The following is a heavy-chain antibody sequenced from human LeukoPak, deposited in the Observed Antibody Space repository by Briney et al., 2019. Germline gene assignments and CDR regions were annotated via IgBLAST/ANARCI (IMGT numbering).Heavy chain of an antibody. Sequence: ASVKVSCKASGYTFTSYGISWVRQATGQGLEWMGWISAYNGNTNYAQKLQGRVTMNTDTSTSTAYMELRSLRSDDTAVYYCARDDSINGTSGGFGYWGQGTLVTVSS. CDR1: GYTFTSYG. CDR2: ISAYNGNT. CDR3: ARDDSINGTSGGFGY. V-gene: IGHV1-18*01. J-gene: IGHJ4*02. D-gene: IGHD1-20*01.